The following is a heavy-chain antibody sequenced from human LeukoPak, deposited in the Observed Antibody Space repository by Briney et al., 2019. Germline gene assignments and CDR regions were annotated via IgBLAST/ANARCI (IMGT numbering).Heavy chain of an antibody. CDR2: IYQSGST. D-gene: IGHD4-11*01. CDR3: ARLFMTNFYYGMDV. CDR1: GGSISSSNW. Sequence: PSETLSLTCAVSGGAVSGGSISSSNWWSWVRQPPGKGLEWIGEIYQSGSTNYNPSLKSRVTISVDKSKNQFSLKLSSVTAADTAVYYCARLFMTNFYYGMDVWGQGTTVTVSS. J-gene: IGHJ6*02. V-gene: IGHV4-4*02.